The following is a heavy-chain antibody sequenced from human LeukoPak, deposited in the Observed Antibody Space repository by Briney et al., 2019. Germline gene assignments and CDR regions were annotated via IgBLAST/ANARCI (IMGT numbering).Heavy chain of an antibody. V-gene: IGHV3-23*01. CDR3: AKRGVVIRVILVGFHKEAYYFDS. CDR2: ISGGGGST. J-gene: IGHJ4*02. CDR1: GITLSNYG. Sequence: GGSLRLSCAVSGITLSNYGMSWVRQAPGKGLEWVAGISGGGGSTNYADSVKGRFTISRDNRKNTLYLQMNGLRVEDTAVYFCAKRGVVIRVILVGFHKEAYYFDSWGQGALVTVSS. D-gene: IGHD3-22*01.